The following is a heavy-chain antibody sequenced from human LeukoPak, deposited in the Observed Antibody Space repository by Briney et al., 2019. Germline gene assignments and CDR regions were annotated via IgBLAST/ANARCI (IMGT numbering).Heavy chain of an antibody. CDR2: INEAGSGK. D-gene: IGHD6-13*01. CDR1: GFTFSSYW. J-gene: IGHJ4*02. CDR3: ASGRQLGY. Sequence: GGSLRLSCAASGFTFSSYWMNRARQAPGKGLEWVANINEAGSGKYYVDSVKGRFTIFRDNAKNSLYLQMNSLRVEDTAIYYCASGRQLGYWGQGTLATVSA. V-gene: IGHV3-7*01.